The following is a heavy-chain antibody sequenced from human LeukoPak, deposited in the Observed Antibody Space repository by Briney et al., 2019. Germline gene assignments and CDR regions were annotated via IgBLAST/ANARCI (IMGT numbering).Heavy chain of an antibody. J-gene: IGHJ6*03. CDR2: ISRSGSTI. Sequence: PGGSLRLSCAASGFTLSSSEMNWVRQAPGKGLEWVSYISRSGSTIFYADSVKGRFTISRDNAKNSVSLQMNSLRAEDTAVYYCAKGIYYGSGTGYMDVWGKGTTVTVSS. V-gene: IGHV3-48*03. D-gene: IGHD3-10*01. CDR3: AKGIYYGSGTGYMDV. CDR1: GFTLSSSE.